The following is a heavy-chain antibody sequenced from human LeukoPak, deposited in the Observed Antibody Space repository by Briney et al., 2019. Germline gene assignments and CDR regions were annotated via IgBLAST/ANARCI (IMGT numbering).Heavy chain of an antibody. CDR1: GFTFCSYD. CDR2: IGTAGDA. CDR3: ARVYSSSWYASLGQYYYYGMDV. Sequence: GGSLRLSCAASGFTFCSYDMHWVRQATGKGLEWVSAIGTAGDAYYPGSVKGRFTISRENAKNSLHLQMNSLRAGDTAVYYCARVYSSSWYASLGQYYYYGMDVWGQGTTVTVSS. J-gene: IGHJ6*02. V-gene: IGHV3-13*01. D-gene: IGHD6-13*01.